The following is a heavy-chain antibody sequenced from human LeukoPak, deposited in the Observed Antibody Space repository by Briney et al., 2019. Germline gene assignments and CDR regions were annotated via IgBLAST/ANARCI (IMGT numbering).Heavy chain of an antibody. CDR2: VHHSGST. Sequence: SETLSLTCTVSGGSISRYYWSWIRQPPGKGLEWIGFVHHSGSTKYNPSLQSRVAISLDTSKNHFSLKLTSVTAADTATYFCARDQAATGRWFDPWGQGTLVTVSS. J-gene: IGHJ5*02. D-gene: IGHD6-13*01. CDR3: ARDQAATGRWFDP. V-gene: IGHV4-59*01. CDR1: GGSISRYY.